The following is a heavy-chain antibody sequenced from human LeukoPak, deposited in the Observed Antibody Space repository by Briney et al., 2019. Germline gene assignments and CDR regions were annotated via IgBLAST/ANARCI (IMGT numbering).Heavy chain of an antibody. CDR1: GGSFSGYY. J-gene: IGHJ6*02. D-gene: IGHD2-2*03. CDR3: ARGGYCSSTSCYSGYYGMDV. Sequence: SETLSLTCAVYGGSFSGYYWSWIRQPPGKGLEWIGEINHSGSTNYNPSLKSRVTISVDTSKNQFSLKLSSVTAADTAVYYCARGGYCSSTSCYSGYYGMDVWGQGTTVTVSS. CDR2: INHSGST. V-gene: IGHV4-34*01.